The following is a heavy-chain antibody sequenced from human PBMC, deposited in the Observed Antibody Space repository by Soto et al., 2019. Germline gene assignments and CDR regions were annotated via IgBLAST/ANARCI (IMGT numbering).Heavy chain of an antibody. J-gene: IGHJ6*02. V-gene: IGHV3-23*01. CDR1: GFTFSSYA. CDR2: ISGSGGST. Sequence: EVQLLESGGGLVQPGGSLRLSCAASGFTFSSYAMSWVRQAPGKGLEWVSAISGSGGSTYYADAVKGRFTISRDNSKNTLYLQMNSLRAEDTAVYYCAKDRRRIQLWLRYYYGMDVWGQGTTVTVSS. D-gene: IGHD5-18*01. CDR3: AKDRRRIQLWLRYYYGMDV.